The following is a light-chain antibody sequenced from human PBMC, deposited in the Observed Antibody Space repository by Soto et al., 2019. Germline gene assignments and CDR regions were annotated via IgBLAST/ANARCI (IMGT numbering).Light chain of an antibody. CDR2: DTS. J-gene: IGLJ2*01. Sequence: QAVVTQEPSLTVSPGGTVTLTCGSSTGAVTSGHYPFWFQQRPGQAPRTLIYDTSNKNSWTPARFSGSLLGGKAALTLSGAQPEDEAEYYCLLSYSGFRVFGGGTKVTVL. V-gene: IGLV7-46*01. CDR1: TGAVTSGHY. CDR3: LLSYSGFRV.